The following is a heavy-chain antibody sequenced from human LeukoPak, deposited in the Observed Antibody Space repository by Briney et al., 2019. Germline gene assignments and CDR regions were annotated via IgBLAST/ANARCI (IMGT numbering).Heavy chain of an antibody. J-gene: IGHJ4*02. V-gene: IGHV1-18*01. CDR1: GYTFTSYG. Sequence: ASVKVSCKASGYTFTSYGISWVRQAPGQGLEWMGWISAYNGNTNYAQKLQGRVTMTTDTSTSTAYMELRSLRSDDTAVYYCARDRDIVVVPAPRSVLRFLEWFPNYYWGQGTLVTVSS. CDR3: ARDRDIVVVPAPRSVLRFLEWFPNYY. D-gene: IGHD3-3*01. CDR2: ISAYNGNT.